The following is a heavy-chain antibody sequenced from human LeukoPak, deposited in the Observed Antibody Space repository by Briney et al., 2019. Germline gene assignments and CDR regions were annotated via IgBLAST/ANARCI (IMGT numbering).Heavy chain of an antibody. D-gene: IGHD6-13*01. CDR3: ASSSSWTRWDY. V-gene: IGHV3-21*01. CDR1: GFTFSSYN. CDR2: ITSSSNYI. Sequence: GGSLRLSCAASGFTFSSYNMNWVRQAPGKGLEWVSSITSSSNYIYYADSVKGRFTISRDNAKNSLYLQMNSLRAEDTAVYYCASSSSWTRWDYWGQGTLVTVSS. J-gene: IGHJ4*02.